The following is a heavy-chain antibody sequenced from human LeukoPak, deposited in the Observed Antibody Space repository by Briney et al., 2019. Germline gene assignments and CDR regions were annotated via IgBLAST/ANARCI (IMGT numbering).Heavy chain of an antibody. J-gene: IGHJ4*02. D-gene: IGHD3-9*01. Sequence: GGSLRLSCAASGFTFRSYAMNWVRQAPGKGLEWVSAISGSGSSTYYADSVKGRFTISRDNSKNTLYLQMNSLRAEDTAVYYCARVATYDILTGYPDYYFDYWGQGTLVTVSS. CDR3: ARVATYDILTGYPDYYFDY. V-gene: IGHV3-23*01. CDR1: GFTFRSYA. CDR2: ISGSGSST.